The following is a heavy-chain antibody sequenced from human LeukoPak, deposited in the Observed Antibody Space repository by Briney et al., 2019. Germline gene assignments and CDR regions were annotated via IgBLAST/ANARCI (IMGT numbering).Heavy chain of an antibody. D-gene: IGHD6-19*01. J-gene: IGHJ6*03. Sequence: GGSLRLSCAASGFTFSSYSMNWVRQAPGKGLEWVSSISSSSSYIYYADSVKGRFTISRDNAKNSLYLQMNSLRAEDTAVYYCARDGYSSGWLPYYYMDVWGKGTTVTVSS. CDR2: ISSSSSYI. CDR3: ARDGYSSGWLPYYYMDV. V-gene: IGHV3-21*01. CDR1: GFTFSSYS.